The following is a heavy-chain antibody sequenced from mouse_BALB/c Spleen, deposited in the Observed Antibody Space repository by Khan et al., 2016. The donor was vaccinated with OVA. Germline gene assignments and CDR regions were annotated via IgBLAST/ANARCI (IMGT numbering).Heavy chain of an antibody. CDR3: ARNYDNFVEYFDV. D-gene: IGHD2-1*01. CDR1: GFSLTSYG. V-gene: IGHV2-9*02. CDR2: IWAGGST. J-gene: IGHJ1*01. Sequence: QVQLKESGPGLVAPSQSLSITCTVSGFSLTSYGVHWVRQTPGKGLEWLGIIWAGGSTHYNSALMYRLSISKDNSKSQVFFKMNSLQTDDTAMYYCARNYDNFVEYFDVWGAGTTVTVSS.